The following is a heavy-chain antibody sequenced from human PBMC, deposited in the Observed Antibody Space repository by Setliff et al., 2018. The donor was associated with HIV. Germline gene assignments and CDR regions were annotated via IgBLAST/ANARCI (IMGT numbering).Heavy chain of an antibody. V-gene: IGHV3-30*04. J-gene: IGHJ4*02. CDR3: ARRAYCSSTTCFDN. D-gene: IGHD2-2*01. CDR1: GFTFSSYA. Sequence: GGSLRLSCEASGFTFSSYAMHWVRQAPGKGLEWAAVISYDGKKKLYADSVKGRFTISRDNSKSTMYLQVDSLTAEDTAVYYCARRAYCSSTTCFDNWGQGTLVTVSS. CDR2: ISYDGKKK.